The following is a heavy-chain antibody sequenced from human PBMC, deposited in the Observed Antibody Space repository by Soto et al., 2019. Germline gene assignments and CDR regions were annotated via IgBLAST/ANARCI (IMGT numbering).Heavy chain of an antibody. CDR1: GGTFSSYA. J-gene: IGHJ6*02. Sequence: VQLVQSGAEVKKPGSSVKVSCKASGGTFSSYAISWVRQAPGQGLEWMGGIIPIFGTANYAQKFQGRVTITADESTSTAYMELSSLRSEDTAVYYCARAAKVPAAIMSYYYYGMDVWGQGTTVTVSS. V-gene: IGHV1-69*12. CDR2: IIPIFGTA. D-gene: IGHD2-2*01. CDR3: ARAAKVPAAIMSYYYYGMDV.